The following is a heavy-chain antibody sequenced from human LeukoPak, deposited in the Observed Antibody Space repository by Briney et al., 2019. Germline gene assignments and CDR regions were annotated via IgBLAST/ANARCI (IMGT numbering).Heavy chain of an antibody. CDR3: ARFGVYCSSTSCWVDY. Sequence: GESLKISCKGSGYSFTSYWIGWVCQMPGKGLEWMGIIYPGDSDTRYSPSFQGQVTISADKSISTAYLQWSSLKASDTAMYYCARFGVYCSSTSCWVDYWGQGTLVTVSS. V-gene: IGHV5-51*01. CDR2: IYPGDSDT. D-gene: IGHD2-2*01. CDR1: GYSFTSYW. J-gene: IGHJ4*02.